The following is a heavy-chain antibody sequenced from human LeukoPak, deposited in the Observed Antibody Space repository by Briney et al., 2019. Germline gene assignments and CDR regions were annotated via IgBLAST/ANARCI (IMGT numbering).Heavy chain of an antibody. CDR3: ARGGIVGATIDAFDI. V-gene: IGHV1-8*03. CDR1: GYTFTSYD. J-gene: IGHJ3*02. D-gene: IGHD1-26*01. CDR2: MNPNSGNT. Sequence: GASVKVSCKASGYTFTSYDINWVRQATGQGLEWMGWMNPNSGNTGYAQKFQGRVTITRNTSISTAYVELSSLRSEDTAVYYCARGGIVGATIDAFDIWGQGTMVTVSS.